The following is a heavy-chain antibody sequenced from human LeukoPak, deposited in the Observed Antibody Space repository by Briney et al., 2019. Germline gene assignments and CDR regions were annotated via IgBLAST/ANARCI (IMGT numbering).Heavy chain of an antibody. D-gene: IGHD3-9*01. V-gene: IGHV4-39*01. CDR1: GGSISSSSYY. CDR2: IYYSGST. CDR3: FQAEDGIRYFDWLPHYFDY. Sequence: PSETLSLTCTVSGGSISSSSYYWGWIRQPPGKGLEWIGSIYYSGSTYYNPSLKSRVTISVDTSKNQFSLKLSSVTAADTAVYFFFQAEDGIRYFDWLPHYFDYWGQGTLVTVSS. J-gene: IGHJ4*02.